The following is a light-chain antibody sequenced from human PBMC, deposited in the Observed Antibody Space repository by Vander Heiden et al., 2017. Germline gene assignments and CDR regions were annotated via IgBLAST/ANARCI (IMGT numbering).Light chain of an antibody. CDR3: SSYAGSNNLV. J-gene: IGLJ2*01. Sequence: QSALTQPHSASGSPGQSVTISCTGTSSDVGGYVSWYQQRPGKAPKLVIYEVTKRPSGVPDRFSGSKSGSTASLTVSGLQAEDEADYYCSSYAGSNNLVFGGGTKLTVL. V-gene: IGLV2-8*01. CDR2: EVT. CDR1: SSDVGGY.